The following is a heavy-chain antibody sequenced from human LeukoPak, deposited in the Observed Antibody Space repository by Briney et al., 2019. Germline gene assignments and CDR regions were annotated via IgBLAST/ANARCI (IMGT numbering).Heavy chain of an antibody. Sequence: GASVKVSCKASGYTFTDYYIHWVRQAPGQGLEWMGIINPSGGNTKYAEKFQARVTRTRDTSTSTAYMDLSSLRSEDTAVYYRARAQGYGDCDYWGQGTLVTVSS. CDR2: INPSGGNT. D-gene: IGHD4-17*01. J-gene: IGHJ4*02. CDR1: GYTFTDYY. CDR3: ARAQGYGDCDY. V-gene: IGHV1-46*01.